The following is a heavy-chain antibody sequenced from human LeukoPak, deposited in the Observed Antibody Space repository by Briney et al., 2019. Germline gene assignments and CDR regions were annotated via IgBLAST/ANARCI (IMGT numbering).Heavy chain of an antibody. CDR3: ARDRNFYFDY. Sequence: GGSLRLSCAASGFTFSTYAIHWVRQAPGKGLEWVAVISHDVSGKHYAESVKGRFTISRDNSKNTVYLQMNSLRAEDTAVYYCARDRNFYFDYWGQGTLVTVSS. J-gene: IGHJ4*02. CDR1: GFTFSTYA. CDR2: ISHDVSGK. V-gene: IGHV3-30-3*01.